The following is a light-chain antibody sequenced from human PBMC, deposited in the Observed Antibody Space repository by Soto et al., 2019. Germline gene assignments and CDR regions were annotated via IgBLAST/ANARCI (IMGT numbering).Light chain of an antibody. CDR1: SSDVGNYDF. J-gene: IGLJ3*02. CDR2: QGS. Sequence: QSVLTQPASVSGSPGQSITISCTGTSSDVGNYDFVSWYQHHPGKAPKLMIYQGSKWPSWTSNRFSGSKSGNTASLTISGLQAEDEANYYCCSYVGSSIGVFGGGTKLTVL. V-gene: IGLV2-23*01. CDR3: CSYVGSSIGV.